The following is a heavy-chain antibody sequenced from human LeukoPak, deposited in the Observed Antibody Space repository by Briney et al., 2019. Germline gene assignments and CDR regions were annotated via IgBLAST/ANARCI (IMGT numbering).Heavy chain of an antibody. D-gene: IGHD3-9*01. J-gene: IGHJ4*02. CDR1: GFTLSSYA. CDR3: ATPSYLRYSY. Sequence: GGSLRLSCVDSGFTLSSYAMSWVRQTLGKGLEWVSAISGSGGSTYYADSVKGRFTISRDNSKNTLYLQMSSLRAEDTAVFYCATPSYLRYSYWGQGTLVTVSS. CDR2: ISGSGGST. V-gene: IGHV3-23*01.